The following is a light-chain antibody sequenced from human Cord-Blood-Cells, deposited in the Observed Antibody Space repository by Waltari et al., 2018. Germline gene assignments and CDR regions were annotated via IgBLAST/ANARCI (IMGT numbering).Light chain of an antibody. CDR1: SSDVGGYNY. CDR3: SSYAGSNNWV. CDR2: EVS. V-gene: IGLV2-8*01. Sequence: QSALTQPPSASGSPGQSVTLSCTGTSSDVGGYNYVSWYHQHPGKAPKLMIYEVSKRPSGVPDRFSCSKSGNAASLTVSGLQAEDEADYYCSSYAGSNNWVFGGGTKLTVL. J-gene: IGLJ3*02.